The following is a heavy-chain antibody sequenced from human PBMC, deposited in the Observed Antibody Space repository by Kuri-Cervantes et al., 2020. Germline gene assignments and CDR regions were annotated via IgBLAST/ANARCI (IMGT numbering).Heavy chain of an antibody. J-gene: IGHJ2*01. CDR3: AREGYYDYIWGSYRYFNYWYFDL. CDR1: GGTFSSYA. Sequence: SVKVSCKASGGTFSSYAISWVRQAPGQGLEWMGGIIPIFGTANYAQKFQGRVTITADESTSTAYMELSSLRAEDTAVYYCAREGYYDYIWGSYRYFNYWYFDLWGRGTLVTVSS. V-gene: IGHV1-69*13. CDR2: IIPIFGTA. D-gene: IGHD3-16*02.